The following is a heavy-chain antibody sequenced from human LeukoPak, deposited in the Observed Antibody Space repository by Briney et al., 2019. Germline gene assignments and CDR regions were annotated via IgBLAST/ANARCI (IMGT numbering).Heavy chain of an antibody. D-gene: IGHD4-17*01. CDR2: IYYSGIT. CDR1: GGSISSYY. Sequence: PSETLSLTCTVSGGSISSYYWSWIRQPPGKGLEWIGYIYYSGITNYSPSLKSRVTISVDTSKNQFSLKLSSVTAADTAVYYCARLGGDAIYYYYGMDVWGQGTTVTVSS. J-gene: IGHJ6*02. V-gene: IGHV4-59*08. CDR3: ARLGGDAIYYYYGMDV.